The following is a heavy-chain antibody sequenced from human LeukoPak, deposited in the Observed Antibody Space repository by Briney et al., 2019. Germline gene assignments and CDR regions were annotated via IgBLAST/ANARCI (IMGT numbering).Heavy chain of an antibody. Sequence: GESLRLSCAASGFTFDDYGMSWVRQAPGKGLEWVSGINWNGGSTGYADSVKGRFTISRDNAKNSLYLQMNSLRAEDTALYYCAKDMDGDYGSAFDIWGQGTVVTVSS. J-gene: IGHJ3*02. CDR2: INWNGGST. D-gene: IGHD4-17*01. CDR1: GFTFDDYG. V-gene: IGHV3-20*04. CDR3: AKDMDGDYGSAFDI.